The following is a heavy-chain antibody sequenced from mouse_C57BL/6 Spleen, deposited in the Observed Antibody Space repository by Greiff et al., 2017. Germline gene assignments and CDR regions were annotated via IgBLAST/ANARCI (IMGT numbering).Heavy chain of an antibody. CDR1: GYTFTDYY. J-gene: IGHJ2*01. Sequence: EVQLQQSGPELVKPGASVKISCKASGYTFTDYYMNWVKQSHGKSLEWIGDINPNNGGTSYNQKFKGKATLTVDKSSSTAYMELRSLTSEDSAVYYCAREGKGDWGKGTTLTVSS. V-gene: IGHV1-26*01. D-gene: IGHD1-3*01. CDR3: AREGKGD. CDR2: INPNNGGT.